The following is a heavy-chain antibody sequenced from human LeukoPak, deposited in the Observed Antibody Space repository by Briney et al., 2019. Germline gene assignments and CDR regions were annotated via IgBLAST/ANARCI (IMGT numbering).Heavy chain of an antibody. D-gene: IGHD2-2*01. V-gene: IGHV4-59*08. CDR3: ASSKPDLDT. Sequence: PSETLSLTCTVSGDSINSYYWNWIRQPPGKGLEWIGYIYYSGRTDYNPSLKSRVTISVDTSKNQFSLKVKSVTASDTAVYYCASSKPDLDTWGQGTLVTVSS. CDR1: GDSINSYY. J-gene: IGHJ5*02. CDR2: IYYSGRT.